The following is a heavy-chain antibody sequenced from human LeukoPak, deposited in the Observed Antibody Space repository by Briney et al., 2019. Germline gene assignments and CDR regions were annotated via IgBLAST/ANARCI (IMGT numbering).Heavy chain of an antibody. CDR3: AKLQTAVVPAATLGFDS. CDR2: IGRSGANS. J-gene: IGHJ4*02. V-gene: IGHV3-23*01. D-gene: IGHD2-2*01. Sequence: GGSLRLSCAASGFTFRNYAMSWVRQSPGKGLEWVSAIGRSGANSYYATSVKGRFSVSRNNTKNTFHLQMNSLRAEDTAIYYCAKLQTAVVPAATLGFDSWGQGTLVTVSS. CDR1: GFTFRNYA.